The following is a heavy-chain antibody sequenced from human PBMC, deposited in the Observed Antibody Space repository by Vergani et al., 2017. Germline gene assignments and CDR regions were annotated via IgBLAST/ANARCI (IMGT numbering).Heavy chain of an antibody. V-gene: IGHV3-21*01. CDR2: ISSSSSYI. Sequence: EVQLVESGGGLVKPGGSLRLSCAASGFTFSSYSMNWVRQAPGKGLEWVSSISSSSSYIYYADSVKGRFTISRDNAKNSLYLQMNSLRAEATAVYYCASLAIVVGPAASKKNWFDPWGQGTLVTVSS. D-gene: IGHD2-2*01. CDR1: GFTFSSYS. CDR3: ASLAIVVGPAASKKNWFDP. J-gene: IGHJ5*02.